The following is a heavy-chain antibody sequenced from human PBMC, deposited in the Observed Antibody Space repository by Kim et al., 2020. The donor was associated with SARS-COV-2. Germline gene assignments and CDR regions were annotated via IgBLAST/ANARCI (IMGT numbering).Heavy chain of an antibody. D-gene: IGHD2-2*01. CDR1: GGSISSSSYY. Sequence: SETLSLTCTVSGGSISSSSYYWGWIRQPPGKGLEWIGSIYYSGSTYYNPSLKSRVTISVDTSKNQFSLKLSSVTAADTAVYYCARRRPPVVPAAGYYYG. CDR2: IYYSGST. CDR3: ARRRPPVVPAAGYYYG. J-gene: IGHJ6*01. V-gene: IGHV4-39*01.